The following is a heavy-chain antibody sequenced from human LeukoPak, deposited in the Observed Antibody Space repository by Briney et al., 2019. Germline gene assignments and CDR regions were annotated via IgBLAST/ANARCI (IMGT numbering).Heavy chain of an antibody. Sequence: GGSLRLSCAASGFTFSSYAMSWVRQAPGKGLEWVSAISGSGGSTYYADSVKGRFTLSRDNSKNTLYLKMNSLRAEDRAIYYCAKAVWGYGDYDYWGQGTLVTVSS. CDR1: GFTFSSYA. D-gene: IGHD4-17*01. CDR2: ISGSGGST. CDR3: AKAVWGYGDYDY. V-gene: IGHV3-23*01. J-gene: IGHJ4*02.